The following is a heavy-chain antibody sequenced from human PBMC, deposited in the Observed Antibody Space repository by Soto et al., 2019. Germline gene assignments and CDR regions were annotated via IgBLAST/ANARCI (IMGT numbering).Heavy chain of an antibody. D-gene: IGHD1-1*01. CDR3: TTGASDWINRPSYFYGMDV. CDR1: GFTFINAW. J-gene: IGHJ6*02. Sequence: GGSLRLSCAASGFTFINAWMTWVRRAPGKGLEWVGRIKGKVDGGAPDYAEPVEGRFTISRDESKNILYLQMNSLKNEDTAVYYCTTGASDWINRPSYFYGMDVWGQGTTVTVSS. CDR2: IKGKVDGGAP. V-gene: IGHV3-15*05.